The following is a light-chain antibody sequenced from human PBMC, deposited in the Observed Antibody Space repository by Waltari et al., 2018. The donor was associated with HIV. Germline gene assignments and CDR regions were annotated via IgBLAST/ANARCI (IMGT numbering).Light chain of an antibody. CDR1: SSDVGGYNF. CDR2: EVS. V-gene: IGLV2-14*01. Sequence: QSVLTQPASVSGSPGQSIPISCTGTSSDVGGYNFVSWYQQHPGKAPKLMIYEVSNRPSGVSNRFSGSKSGNTASLTISGLQAEDEADYYCSSYTSSSTLGVVFGGGTKLTVL. J-gene: IGLJ2*01. CDR3: SSYTSSSTLGVV.